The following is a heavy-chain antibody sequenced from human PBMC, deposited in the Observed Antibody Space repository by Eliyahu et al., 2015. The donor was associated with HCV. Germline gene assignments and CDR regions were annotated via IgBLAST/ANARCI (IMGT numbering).Heavy chain of an antibody. J-gene: IGHJ6*02. CDR1: GFTFXSYT. D-gene: IGHD5-18*01. CDR2: ISSSSGTI. CDR3: ARNPADTAMVTYYYGMDV. Sequence: EVQLVESGGSLLQPGGSLRLXCAASGFTFXSYTXNWVRQAPGKGLAWVSSISSSSGTIYYADSVKGRFTISRDNAKNSLYLQMNSLRAEDTAVYYCARNPADTAMVTYYYGMDVWGQGTTVTVSS. V-gene: IGHV3-48*01.